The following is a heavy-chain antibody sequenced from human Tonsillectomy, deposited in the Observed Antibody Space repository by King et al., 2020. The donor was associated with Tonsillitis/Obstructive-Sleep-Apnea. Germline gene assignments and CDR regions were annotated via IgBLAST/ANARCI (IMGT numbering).Heavy chain of an antibody. CDR1: GFTFSSYA. CDR2: ISYDGSNK. D-gene: IGHD6-19*01. Sequence: QLVQSGGGVVQPGRSLRLSCAASGFTFSSYAMHWVRQAPGKGLEWVAVISYDGSNKYYADSVKGRFTISRDNSKNTLYLQMNSLRAEDTAVYYCARARQWLAPFFDYWGQGTLVTVSS. V-gene: IGHV3-30*04. CDR3: ARARQWLAPFFDY. J-gene: IGHJ4*02.